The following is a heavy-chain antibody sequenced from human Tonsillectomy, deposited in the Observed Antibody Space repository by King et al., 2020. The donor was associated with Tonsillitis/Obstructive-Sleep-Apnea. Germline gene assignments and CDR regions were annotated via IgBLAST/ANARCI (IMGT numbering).Heavy chain of an antibody. CDR2: IIPIFGTA. V-gene: IGHV1-69*12. D-gene: IGHD5-18*01. J-gene: IGHJ4*02. CDR1: GGTFSSYA. Sequence: QLVQSGAEVKKPGSSVKVSCQASGGTFSSYAISWVRQAPGQGLEWMGGIIPIFGTANYAQKFQGRVTITADESTSTAYMELSSLRSEDTAVYYCARADQPDVDTAMVFDYWGQGTLVTVSS. CDR3: ARADQPDVDTAMVFDY.